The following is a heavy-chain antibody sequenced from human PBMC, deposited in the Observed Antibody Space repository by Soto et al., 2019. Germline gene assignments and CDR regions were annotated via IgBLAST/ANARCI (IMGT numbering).Heavy chain of an antibody. V-gene: IGHV4-28*01. CDR2: TYYSGTT. Sequence: QVQLQESGPGLVKPSDTLSLTCAVSGYSISSSNWWGWIRQPPRKGLEWIGYTYYSGTTYYTPSLKSRVTMSVDTYKNQFSLKLTSVTAVDTAVYYCARREIQGPIDYWGQGTLVTVSS. D-gene: IGHD1-26*01. CDR3: ARREIQGPIDY. CDR1: GYSISSSNW. J-gene: IGHJ4*02.